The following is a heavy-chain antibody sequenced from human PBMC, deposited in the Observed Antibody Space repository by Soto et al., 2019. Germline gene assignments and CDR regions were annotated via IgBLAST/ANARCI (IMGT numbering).Heavy chain of an antibody. V-gene: IGHV1-18*01. J-gene: IGHJ6*02. CDR3: AKDQGGGSYYHYLGGYYYGMDV. CDR2: ISAYNGNT. Sequence: ASVKVSCKASGYTFTSYGISWVRQAPGQGLEWMGWISAYNGNTNYAQKLQGRVTMTTDTSTSTAYMELRSLRSDDTAVYYCAKDQGGGSYYHYLGGYYYGMDVWGQGTTVTVSS. D-gene: IGHD1-26*01. CDR1: GYTFTSYG.